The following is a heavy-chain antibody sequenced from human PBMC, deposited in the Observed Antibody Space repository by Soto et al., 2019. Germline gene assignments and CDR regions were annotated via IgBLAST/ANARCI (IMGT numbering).Heavy chain of an antibody. CDR2: ISYDGSNK. D-gene: IGHD6-19*01. CDR1: GFTFSSYG. CDR3: AKNGHHGDSSSWSYSSGWNYYYGMDV. V-gene: IGHV3-30*18. J-gene: IGHJ6*02. Sequence: QPGGSLRLSCAASGFTFSSYGMHWVRQAPGKGLEWVAVISYDGSNKYYADSVKGRFTISRDNSKNTLYLQMNSLRAEDTAVYYCAKNGHHGDSSSWSYSSGWNYYYGMDVWGQGTTVTVSS.